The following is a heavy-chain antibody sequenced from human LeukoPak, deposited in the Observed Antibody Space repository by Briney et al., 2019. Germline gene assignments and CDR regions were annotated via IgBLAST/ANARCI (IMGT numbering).Heavy chain of an antibody. J-gene: IGHJ6*03. CDR3: ARVTRDTVSYYYYYMDV. CDR1: GGSFSGYY. CDR2: INHSGST. Sequence: PSETLSLTCAVYGGSFSGYYWSWIRQPPGKGLEWIGEINHSGSTNYNPSHKSRVTISVDTSKNQFSLKLSSVTAADTAVYYCARVTRDTVSYYYYYMDVWGKGTTVTISS. V-gene: IGHV4-34*01. D-gene: IGHD5-18*01.